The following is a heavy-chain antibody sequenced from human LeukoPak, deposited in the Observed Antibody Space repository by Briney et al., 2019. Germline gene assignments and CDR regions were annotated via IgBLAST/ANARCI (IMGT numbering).Heavy chain of an antibody. CDR3: AGGRSEAYYYGSGSQDFDY. CDR2: INHSGST. D-gene: IGHD3-10*01. CDR1: GGSFSGYY. V-gene: IGHV4-34*01. Sequence: PSETLSLTCAVYGGSFSGYYWSWIRQPPGKGLEWIGEINHSGSTNYNPSLKSRVTISVDTSKNQFSLKLSSVTAADTAVYYCAGGRSEAYYYGSGSQDFDYWGQGTLVTVSS. J-gene: IGHJ4*02.